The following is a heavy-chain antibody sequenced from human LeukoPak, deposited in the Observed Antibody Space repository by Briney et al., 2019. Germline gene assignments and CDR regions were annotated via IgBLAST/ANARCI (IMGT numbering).Heavy chain of an antibody. J-gene: IGHJ4*02. Sequence: SETLSLTCTVSGGSISSYYWSWIRQPPGKGLEWIAYIYYIGSTNYNPSLKSRVTISVDTSKNQFSLKLSSVTAADTAVYYCARRYGSGSSGTFDYWGQGTLVTVSS. CDR2: IYYIGST. CDR3: ARRYGSGSSGTFDY. V-gene: IGHV4-59*01. CDR1: GGSISSYY. D-gene: IGHD3-10*01.